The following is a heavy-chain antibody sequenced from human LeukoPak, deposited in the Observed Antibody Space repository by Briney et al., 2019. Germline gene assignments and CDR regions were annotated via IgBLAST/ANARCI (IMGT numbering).Heavy chain of an antibody. J-gene: IGHJ3*02. V-gene: IGHV3-11*01. D-gene: IGHD6-13*01. CDR1: GFTFSSYA. CDR3: ARPIAAAGHDAFDI. CDR2: ISSSGSTI. Sequence: PGGSLRLSCAASGFTFSSYAMSWIRQAPGKGLEWVSYISSSGSTIYYADSVKGRFTISRDNAKNSLYLQMNSLRAEDTAVYYCARPIAAAGHDAFDIWGQGTMVTVSS.